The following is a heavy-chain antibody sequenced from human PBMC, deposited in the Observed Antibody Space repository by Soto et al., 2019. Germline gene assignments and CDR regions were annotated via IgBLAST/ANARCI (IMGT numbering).Heavy chain of an antibody. D-gene: IGHD4-17*01. J-gene: IGHJ3*02. CDR3: ARVRDYGDLDAFDI. Sequence: GASVEVSCKASGYTFTIYGSIWVRQAPGQGLEWMGWISAYNGNTNYAQKLQGRVTMTTDTSTSTAYMELRSLRSDDTAVYYCARVRDYGDLDAFDIWGQGTMVTVSS. CDR1: GYTFTIYG. CDR2: ISAYNGNT. V-gene: IGHV1-18*01.